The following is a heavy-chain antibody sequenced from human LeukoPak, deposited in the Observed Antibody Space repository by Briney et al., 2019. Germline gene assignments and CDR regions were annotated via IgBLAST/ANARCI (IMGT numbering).Heavy chain of an antibody. V-gene: IGHV3-23*01. D-gene: IGHD3-10*01. Sequence: GRSLRLSCAASGFTFSTNPMSWVRQAQGKGLEWVSAISPDKTYYADSVKGRLTISRDNYKNTVDLHMSSPRAEDTAIYYCVKEHVDRAFTRSFEIWGQGTVVTVSS. CDR3: VKEHVDRAFTRSFEI. J-gene: IGHJ3*02. CDR2: ISPDKT. CDR1: GFTFSTNP.